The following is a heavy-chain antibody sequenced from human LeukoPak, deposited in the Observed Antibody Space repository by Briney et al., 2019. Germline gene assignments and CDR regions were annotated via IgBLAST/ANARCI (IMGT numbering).Heavy chain of an antibody. V-gene: IGHV3-53*01. D-gene: IGHD5-24*01. Sequence: GGSLRLSCAASGFSVSEKYMSWVRQAPGKGLEWVSITYSDLNTFYADSVKGRFTISRDNSKNTLYLQMNSLRAEDTAVYYCAKGTANYDYWGQGTLVTVSS. J-gene: IGHJ4*02. CDR3: AKGTANYDY. CDR1: GFSVSEKY. CDR2: TYSDLNT.